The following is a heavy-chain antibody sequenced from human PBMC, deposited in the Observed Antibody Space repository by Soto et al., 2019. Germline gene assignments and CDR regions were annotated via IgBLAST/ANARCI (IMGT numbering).Heavy chain of an antibody. CDR3: DIVVVPAAPDDAFDI. D-gene: IGHD2-2*01. CDR2: IIPILGIA. CDR1: GGTFSSYT. Sequence: SVKVSCKASGGTFSSYTISWVRQAPGQGLEWMGRIIPILGIANYAQKFQGRVTITADKSTSTAYMELSSLRSEDTAVYYCDIVVVPAAPDDAFDIWGQGTMVTVSS. J-gene: IGHJ3*02. V-gene: IGHV1-69*02.